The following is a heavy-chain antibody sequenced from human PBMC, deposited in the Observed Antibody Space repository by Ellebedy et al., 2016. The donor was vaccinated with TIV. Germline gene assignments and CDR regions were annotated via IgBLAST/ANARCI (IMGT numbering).Heavy chain of an antibody. J-gene: IGHJ4*02. CDR3: ARGRVHLATSMTNSFDY. Sequence: AASVTVSCKASGGTFNTNAISWVRQAPGQGLEWMGGILPVFNTANYAQKFHGRVTITADESTSTAYMELRRLRSEDSAVYYWARGRVHLATSMTNSFDYWGQGTLVTVSS. CDR2: ILPVFNTA. CDR1: GGTFNTNA. D-gene: IGHD1-1*01. V-gene: IGHV1-69*13.